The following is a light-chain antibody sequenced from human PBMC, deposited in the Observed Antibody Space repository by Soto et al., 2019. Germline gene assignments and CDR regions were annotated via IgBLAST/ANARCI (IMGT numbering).Light chain of an antibody. Sequence: QSALTQPASVSWSPGQSITISCTGTSSDVGGYNYVSWYQQHPGKAPKLMIYDVTNRPSGVSDRFSGSKSGNTASLTIFGLQAEDEADYYCSSYTSSSTPYVFGTGTKVTVL. J-gene: IGLJ1*01. CDR3: SSYTSSSTPYV. CDR1: SSDVGGYNY. CDR2: DVT. V-gene: IGLV2-14*01.